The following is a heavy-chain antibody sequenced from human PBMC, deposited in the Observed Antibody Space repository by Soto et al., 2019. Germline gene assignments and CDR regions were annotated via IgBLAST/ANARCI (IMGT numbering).Heavy chain of an antibody. V-gene: IGHV6-1*01. D-gene: IGHD4-17*01. CDR3: ARERYGDYGRGTFDI. CDR2: TYYRSKWYN. CDR1: GDSVSSNSAA. Sequence: SQTLSLTCVISGDSVSSNSAAWNWIRQSPSRGLEWLGRTYYRSKWYNDYAESAKSRTTINPETSKNQFSLQLNSVTPGDTAVYYCARERYGDYGRGTFDIWGQGTMVTVSS. J-gene: IGHJ3*02.